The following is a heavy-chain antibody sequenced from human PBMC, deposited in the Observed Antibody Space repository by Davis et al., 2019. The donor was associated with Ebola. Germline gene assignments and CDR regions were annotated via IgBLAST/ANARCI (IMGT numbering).Heavy chain of an antibody. J-gene: IGHJ4*02. CDR1: EFSFGSFA. CDR2: TSYDGSKT. V-gene: IGHV3-30-3*01. CDR3: ARDRGFGEAGRDYFDY. Sequence: PGGSLRLSCAASEFSFGSFAMFWVRQAPGKGLEWVAATSYDGSKTFYADSVKGRFTISRDNSKHTLYLQMNSLRAEDTAMYYCARDRGFGEAGRDYFDYWGQGTLVTVSS. D-gene: IGHD3-10*01.